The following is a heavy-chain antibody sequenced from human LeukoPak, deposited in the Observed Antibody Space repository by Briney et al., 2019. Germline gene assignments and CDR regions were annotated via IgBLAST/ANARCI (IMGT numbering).Heavy chain of an antibody. D-gene: IGHD3-22*01. Sequence: SETLSLTCTVSGYSISSGYYWGWIRPPPGKGLEWIGSISHSGSTYYNPSLKSRVTISVDTSRNQFSLRLSSVTAADTAVYYCARDPTTPYYYDTSGFDYWGQGTLATVSS. V-gene: IGHV4-38-2*02. J-gene: IGHJ4*02. CDR1: GYSISSGYY. CDR2: ISHSGST. CDR3: ARDPTTPYYYDTSGFDY.